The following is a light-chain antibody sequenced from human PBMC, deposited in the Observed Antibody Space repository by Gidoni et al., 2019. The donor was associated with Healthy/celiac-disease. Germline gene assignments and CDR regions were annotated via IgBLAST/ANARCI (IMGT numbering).Light chain of an antibody. Sequence: QSALTQPASVSGSPGQSITISCTGTSSDVGGYNYFSWYQQHPGKAPKLMIYEVSNRPSGVPDRFSGSESGNTASLTISGLQAEDEADYYCSSYTSSSTLYVFGTGTKVTVL. V-gene: IGLV2-14*01. CDR2: EVS. J-gene: IGLJ1*01. CDR3: SSYTSSSTLYV. CDR1: SSDVGGYNY.